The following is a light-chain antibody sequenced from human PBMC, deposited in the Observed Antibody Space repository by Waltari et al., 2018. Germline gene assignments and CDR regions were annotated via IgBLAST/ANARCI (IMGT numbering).Light chain of an antibody. V-gene: IGKV3-20*01. CDR2: GAF. CDR1: QSVTSS. CDR3: QQYGTSPLS. J-gene: IGKJ4*01. Sequence: EIVLTQSPGTLSLSPGERATLSCSASQSVTSSLAWYQHKPGQAPRLLIYGAFSRATGLPDRFGGSGSGTDFILTISRVEPEDFAIYYCQQYGTSPLSFGGGTKVEMK.